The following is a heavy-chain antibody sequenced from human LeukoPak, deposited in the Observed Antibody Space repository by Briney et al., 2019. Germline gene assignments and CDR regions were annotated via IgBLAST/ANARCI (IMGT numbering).Heavy chain of an antibody. J-gene: IGHJ6*03. V-gene: IGHV5-51*01. Sequence: PGESLKISCKGSGYSFTSYWIGWVRQMPGKGLEWMGIIYPGDSDTRYSPSFQGQVTISADKSISTAYLQWSSLKASDTAMYYCARHASTISLYYYYYMDAWGKGTTVTVSS. CDR3: ARHASTISLYYYYYMDA. D-gene: IGHD3-9*01. CDR1: GYSFTSYW. CDR2: IYPGDSDT.